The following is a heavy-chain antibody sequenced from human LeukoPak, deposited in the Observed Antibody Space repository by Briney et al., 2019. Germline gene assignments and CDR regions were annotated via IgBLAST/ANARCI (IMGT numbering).Heavy chain of an antibody. D-gene: IGHD4-23*01. J-gene: IGHJ4*02. CDR3: ARGRPHGNDY. CDR1: GFTFSSDW. V-gene: IGHV3-74*01. CDR2: IASDGSST. Sequence: GGSLRLSCAASGFTFSSDWMTWVRQAQGKGLVWVSRIASDGSSTTYADSVKGRFSISRDNAKNTLYLQMNSLRVEDTAVYYCARGRPHGNDYWGQGTLVTVSS.